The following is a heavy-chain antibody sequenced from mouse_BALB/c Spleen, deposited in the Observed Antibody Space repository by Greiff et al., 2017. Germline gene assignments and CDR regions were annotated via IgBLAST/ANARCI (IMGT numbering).Heavy chain of an antibody. Sequence: EVKVVESGGGLVKPGGSLKLSCAASGFTFSSYTMSWVRQTPEKRLEWVATISSGGSYTYYPDSVKGRFTISRDNAKNTLYLQMSSLKSEDTAMYYCTRDRGPGDYGSSYWYFDVWGAGTTVTVSS. V-gene: IGHV5-6-4*01. D-gene: IGHD1-1*01. J-gene: IGHJ1*01. CDR1: GFTFSSYT. CDR2: ISSGGSYT. CDR3: TRDRGPGDYGSSYWYFDV.